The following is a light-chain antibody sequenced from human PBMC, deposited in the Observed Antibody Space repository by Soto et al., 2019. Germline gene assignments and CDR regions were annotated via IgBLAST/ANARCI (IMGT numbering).Light chain of an antibody. J-gene: IGLJ3*02. Sequence: QAVVTQEPSLTVSPGGAVTLTCASSTVAVTSGYYPNWFQQKPGQAPRALIYSTSNKHFWTPARFSGSLLGGKAALTLSGVQPEDEAEYYCLLYYGGAYGVFGGGTTLTVL. V-gene: IGLV7-43*01. CDR1: TVAVTSGYY. CDR2: STS. CDR3: LLYYGGAYGV.